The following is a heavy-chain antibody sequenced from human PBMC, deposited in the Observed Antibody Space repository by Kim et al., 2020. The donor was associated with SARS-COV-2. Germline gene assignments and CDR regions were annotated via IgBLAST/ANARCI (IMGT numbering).Heavy chain of an antibody. CDR2: IKSKTDGGTK. V-gene: IGHV3-15*01. Sequence: VGSLRLSCSASGFIFSSVWMHWVRQAPGKGREWVGRIKSKTDGGTKDYAEPVIGRFTISRDDSKNTLYLQMNSLKTEDTAVYYCSTLTCGGNGMDVWGQGTTVTVSS. CDR3: STLTCGGNGMDV. J-gene: IGHJ6*02. D-gene: IGHD3-10*01. CDR1: GFIFSSVW.